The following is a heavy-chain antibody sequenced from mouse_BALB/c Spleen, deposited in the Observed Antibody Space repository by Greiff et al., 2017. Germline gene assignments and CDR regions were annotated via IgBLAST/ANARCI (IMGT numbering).Heavy chain of an antibody. D-gene: IGHD3-2*02. Sequence: VQLQESGAELARPGASVKLSCKASGYTFTSYWMQWVKQRPGQGLEWIGAIYPGDGDTRYTQKFKGKATLTADKSSSTAYMQLSSLASEDSAVYYCASIGYEDAMDYWGQGTSVTVSS. CDR1: GYTFTSYW. J-gene: IGHJ4*01. CDR2: IYPGDGDT. V-gene: IGHV1-87*01. CDR3: ASIGYEDAMDY.